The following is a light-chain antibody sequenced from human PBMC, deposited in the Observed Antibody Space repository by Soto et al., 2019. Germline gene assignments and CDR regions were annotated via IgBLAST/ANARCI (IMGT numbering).Light chain of an antibody. CDR2: DAS. V-gene: IGKV1-5*01. Sequence: IPTSQSTHPVSALVGDRVNITCRASQPISSWLAWYHQKPGKAPKLLIYDASNLESGVPSRFSGSGSGKEFTLTIRSLHSEDFGIYYCQQYENYWTFGQGTKVDVK. J-gene: IGKJ1*01. CDR1: QPISSW. CDR3: QQYENYWT.